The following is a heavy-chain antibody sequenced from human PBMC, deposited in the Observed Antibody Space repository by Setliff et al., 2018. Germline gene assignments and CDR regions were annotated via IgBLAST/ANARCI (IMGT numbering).Heavy chain of an antibody. D-gene: IGHD1-26*01. CDR1: GFTFSSHW. CDR3: AKGGTYRYFDF. V-gene: IGHV3-7*03. CDR2: IKEDGGEK. J-gene: IGHJ4*02. Sequence: PGGSLRLSCGASGFTFSSHWMTWVRQAPGKGLEWVANIKEDGGEKYYVDSVKGRFTISRDNAKNSLFLQMNSLRAEDTAVYYCAKGGTYRYFDFWGQGALVTVSS.